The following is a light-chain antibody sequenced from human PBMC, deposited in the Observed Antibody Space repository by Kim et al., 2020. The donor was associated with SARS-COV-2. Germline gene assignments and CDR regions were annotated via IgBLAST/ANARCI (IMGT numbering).Light chain of an antibody. CDR1: SGSMASNY. Sequence: GKTVTIYCTRSSGSMASNYVQWYQQRPGSAPTTVMYEDNERPSGVPDRFSGSIDSSSNSASLTISGLKTEDEADYYCQSYDRSNVVFGGGTQLTVL. V-gene: IGLV6-57*03. CDR3: QSYDRSNVV. CDR2: EDN. J-gene: IGLJ2*01.